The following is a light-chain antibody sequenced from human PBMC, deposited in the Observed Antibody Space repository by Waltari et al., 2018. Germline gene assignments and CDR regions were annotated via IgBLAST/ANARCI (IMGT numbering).Light chain of an antibody. CDR1: SSDVGAYDF. CDR2: GVN. J-gene: IGLJ1*01. CDR3: SSYTTSGTLV. V-gene: IGLV2-14*01. Sequence: QSAPTQPASVSGSPGQSITISCTGTSSDVGAYDFVSWHQQYQGKAPKVMIYGVNNRPSGVSNRFSGSKSGNTASLIISGLQADDEADYYCSSYTTSGTLVFGTGTKVTVL.